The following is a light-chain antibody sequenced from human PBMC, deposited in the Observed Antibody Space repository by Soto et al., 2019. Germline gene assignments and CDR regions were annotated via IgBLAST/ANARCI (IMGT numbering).Light chain of an antibody. Sequence: ELVLTQSPGTLSLSPGERATLSCRASQRVSNNYLAWYQQKPGQAPRLLIYGASNRATGIPARFSGSGSGTDFTLTISSLEPEDFAVYYCQQRSNWPRTFGQGTKVDIK. CDR3: QQRSNWPRT. J-gene: IGKJ1*01. V-gene: IGKV3-11*01. CDR1: QRVSNNY. CDR2: GAS.